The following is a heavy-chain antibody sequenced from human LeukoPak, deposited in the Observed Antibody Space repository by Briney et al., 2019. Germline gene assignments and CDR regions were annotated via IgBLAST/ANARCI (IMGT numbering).Heavy chain of an antibody. CDR3: ARHQTRYCSSTSCLYGMDV. D-gene: IGHD2-2*01. CDR2: IYPGDSDT. J-gene: IGHJ6*04. Sequence: GESLKISCKGSGYSFTSYWIGWVRQMPGKGLEWMGIIYPGDSDTRYSPSFQGQVTISADKSISTAYLQWSSLKASDTAMYYCARHQTRYCSSTSCLYGMDVWGKGTTATVSS. V-gene: IGHV5-51*01. CDR1: GYSFTSYW.